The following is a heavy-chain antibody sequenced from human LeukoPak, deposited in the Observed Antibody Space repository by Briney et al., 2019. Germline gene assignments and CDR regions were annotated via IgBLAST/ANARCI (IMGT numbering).Heavy chain of an antibody. CDR2: INWNGGST. J-gene: IGHJ4*02. CDR1: GFTFDDYG. CDR3: ARGRGMATISYYFDY. V-gene: IGHV3-20*01. D-gene: IGHD5-24*01. Sequence: GGSLRLSCAASGFTFDDYGMRWVRQAPGKGLEWVSGINWNGGSTGYADSVKGRFTISRDNAKNSLYLQMNSLRAEDTALYHCARGRGMATISYYFDYWGQGTLVTVSS.